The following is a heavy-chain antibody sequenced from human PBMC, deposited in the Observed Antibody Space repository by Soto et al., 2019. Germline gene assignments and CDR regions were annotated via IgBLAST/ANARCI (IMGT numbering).Heavy chain of an antibody. J-gene: IGHJ6*02. V-gene: IGHV3-33*01. D-gene: IGHD1-26*01. Sequence: GGSLRLSCAASGFTFSSYGMHWVRQAPGKGLEWVAVIWYDGSNKYYADSVKGRFTISRDNSKNTLYLQMNSLRAEDTAVYYCARGTRGLMGATGVFYYYYYYGMDVWGQGTTVTVSS. CDR1: GFTFSSYG. CDR2: IWYDGSNK. CDR3: ARGTRGLMGATGVFYYYYYYGMDV.